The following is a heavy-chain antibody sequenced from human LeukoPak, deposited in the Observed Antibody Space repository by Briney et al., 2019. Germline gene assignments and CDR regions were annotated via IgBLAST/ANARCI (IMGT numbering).Heavy chain of an antibody. Sequence: GGSLRLSCAASGFIFSVYGMHWVRQAPGKGLEWVASIWYDGNNKYYEDSVKGRFTISRDNSKNTLYLQMNSLRAEDTAVYYCARADIVVVPAAIGAETIDYWGQGTLVTVSS. CDR1: GFIFSVYG. J-gene: IGHJ4*02. CDR2: IWYDGNNK. D-gene: IGHD2-2*01. V-gene: IGHV3-30*02. CDR3: ARADIVVVPAAIGAETIDY.